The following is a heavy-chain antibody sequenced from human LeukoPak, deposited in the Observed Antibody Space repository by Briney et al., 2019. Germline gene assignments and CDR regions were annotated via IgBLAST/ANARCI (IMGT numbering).Heavy chain of an antibody. CDR3: ARDRYGSGSYYKSWFDP. CDR1: GGSISSYY. D-gene: IGHD3-10*01. Sequence: SETLSLTCTVSGGSISSYYWSWIRQPAGKGLEWIGRISTSGSTNYNPSLKSRVTMSVDTSKNQFSLKLSSVTAADTAVYYCARDRYGSGSYYKSWFDPWGQGTLVTVSS. V-gene: IGHV4-4*07. CDR2: ISTSGST. J-gene: IGHJ5*02.